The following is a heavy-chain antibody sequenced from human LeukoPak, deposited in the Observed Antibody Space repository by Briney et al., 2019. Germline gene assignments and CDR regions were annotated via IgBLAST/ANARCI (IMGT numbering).Heavy chain of an antibody. V-gene: IGHV1-8*03. D-gene: IGHD2-15*01. J-gene: IGHJ2*01. CDR3: ARVVVAATVWYFDL. Sequence: ASVQVSCKAPGYTFTSYGINWVRQATGQALEWMGWMNPNSGNTGYAQKIQGRVTLTKNTSISTAYMELSSLRAEDTAVYYCARVVVAATVWYFDLWGRGTLVTVSS. CDR2: MNPNSGNT. CDR1: GYTFTSYG.